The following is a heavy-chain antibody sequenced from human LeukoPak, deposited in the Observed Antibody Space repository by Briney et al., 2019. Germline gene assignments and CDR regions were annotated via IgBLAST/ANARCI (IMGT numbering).Heavy chain of an antibody. V-gene: IGHV3-30*04. CDR3: ARDIRGYSYGHFNY. CDR1: GFTFSSYA. Sequence: GGSLRLSCEASGFTFSSYAMHWVRQAPGKGLEWVAVISYDGSNKYYADSVKGRFTISRDNSRNTLYLQMNSLRAEDTAVYYCARDIRGYSYGHFNYWGQGTLVTVSS. J-gene: IGHJ4*02. D-gene: IGHD5-18*01. CDR2: ISYDGSNK.